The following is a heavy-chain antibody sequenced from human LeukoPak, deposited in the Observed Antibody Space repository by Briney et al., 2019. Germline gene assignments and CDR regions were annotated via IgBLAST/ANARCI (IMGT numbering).Heavy chain of an antibody. CDR2: LYSDGNT. D-gene: IGHD1-14*01. CDR1: GFTVITND. J-gene: IGHJ4*02. V-gene: IGHV3-53*01. CDR3: ARDVEPLAANTLAY. Sequence: GGSLRLSCAASGFTVITNDMTWVRQAPGMGLEWVSVLYSDGNTKYADSVQGRFTISRDNSKNTLYLEMNSLSPDDTAVYYCARDVEPLAANTLAYWGQGTLVTVSS.